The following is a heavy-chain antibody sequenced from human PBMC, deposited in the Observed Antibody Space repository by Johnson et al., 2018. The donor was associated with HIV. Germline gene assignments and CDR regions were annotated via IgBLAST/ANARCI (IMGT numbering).Heavy chain of an antibody. CDR1: GFTFSDYY. V-gene: IGHV3-11*04. J-gene: IGHJ3*02. Sequence: QVQLVESGGGLVKPGGSLRLSCAASGFTFSDYYMSWIRQAPGKGLEWVSYLSSSGSTIYYAGSVKGRLTISRDNAKNSLDLHMNSLRAEDTAVYYCAIPDSSAWDSSGYYHGEAFDIWGQGTMVNVSS. CDR3: AIPDSSAWDSSGYYHGEAFDI. D-gene: IGHD3-22*01. CDR2: LSSSGSTI.